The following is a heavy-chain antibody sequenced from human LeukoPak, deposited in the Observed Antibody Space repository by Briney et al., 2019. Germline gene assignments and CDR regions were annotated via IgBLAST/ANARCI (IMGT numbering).Heavy chain of an antibody. J-gene: IGHJ4*02. V-gene: IGHV4-4*02. CDR3: ARRLVAYYSDY. CDR2: IYDSGST. D-gene: IGHD5-12*01. Sequence: PSETLSLTCAVSGGSISSSNWWSWVRQPPGKGLEWIGEIYDSGSTNYSPSLKSRVTISVGKSKNQFSLKLSSVTAADTALYYCARRLVAYYSDYWGQGTLVTVSS. CDR1: GGSISSSNW.